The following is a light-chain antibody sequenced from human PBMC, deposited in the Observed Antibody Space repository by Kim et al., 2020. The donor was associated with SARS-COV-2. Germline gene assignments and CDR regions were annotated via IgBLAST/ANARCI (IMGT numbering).Light chain of an antibody. J-gene: IGLJ2*01. CDR3: SSYTSSFTPV. CDR1: SSDVGGYNY. V-gene: IGLV2-14*03. Sequence: GQSITSSCSGASSDVGGYNYVSWYQQHPGKAPKLMICDVSNRPSGVSNRFSGSKSGNTASLTISGLQAEDEADYYCSSYTSSFTPVFGGGTQLTVL. CDR2: DVS.